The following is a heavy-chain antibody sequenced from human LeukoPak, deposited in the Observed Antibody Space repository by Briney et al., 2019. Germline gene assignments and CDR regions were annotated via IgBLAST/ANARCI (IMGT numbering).Heavy chain of an antibody. V-gene: IGHV3-NL1*01. Sequence: GGSLRLSCAASGFTFSSYGMHWVRQAPGKGLEWVSVIYSGGSTYYADSVKGRFTISRDNSKNTLYLQMNSLRAEDTAVYYCASMEGRFGLDYWGQGTLVTVSS. CDR2: IYSGGST. J-gene: IGHJ4*02. CDR1: GFTFSSYG. D-gene: IGHD3-10*01. CDR3: ASMEGRFGLDY.